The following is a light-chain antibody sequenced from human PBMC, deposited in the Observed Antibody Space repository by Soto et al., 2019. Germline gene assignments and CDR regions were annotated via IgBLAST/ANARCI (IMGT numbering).Light chain of an antibody. Sequence: EIVMTQSPSTLSVSPGERATLSCRARQSVSSHLAWYQQNPGKAPRLLIYGASTRATGIPARFSGSGSGTEFTLTISSLQSEDVAVYDCQQYNNCASLFGHGTTVDIK. CDR2: GAS. J-gene: IGKJ3*01. CDR3: QQYNNCASL. V-gene: IGKV3-15*01. CDR1: QSVSSH.